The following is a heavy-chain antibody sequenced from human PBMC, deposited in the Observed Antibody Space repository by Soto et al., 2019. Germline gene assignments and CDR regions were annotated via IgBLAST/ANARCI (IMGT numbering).Heavy chain of an antibody. J-gene: IGHJ4*02. CDR1: GGSISSDY. D-gene: IGHD1-26*01. Sequence: SETLSLTCTVSGGSISSDYWSWIRQPPGKGLEWIGYISYSGNTNYNPSLKSLATISVDTSKKQFSLKLRSVTAADTAVYYCARVLSGSSLFDYWGQGMLVTVYS. CDR3: ARVLSGSSLFDY. V-gene: IGHV4-59*01. CDR2: ISYSGNT.